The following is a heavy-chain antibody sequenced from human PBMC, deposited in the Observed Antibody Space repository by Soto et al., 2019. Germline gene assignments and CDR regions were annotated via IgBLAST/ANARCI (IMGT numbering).Heavy chain of an antibody. Sequence: LSLTCAISGDSVSSNSAAWNWIRQSPSRGLEWLGRTYYRSKWYNDYAVSVKSRITINPDTSKNQFSLQLNSVTPEDTAVYYCARLTEPLPGINYDCWSGPNHGTWFDPWGQGTLVTVSS. CDR2: TYYRSKWYN. CDR3: ARLTEPLPGINYDCWSGPNHGTWFDP. CDR1: GDSVSSNSAA. V-gene: IGHV6-1*01. D-gene: IGHD3-3*01. J-gene: IGHJ5*02.